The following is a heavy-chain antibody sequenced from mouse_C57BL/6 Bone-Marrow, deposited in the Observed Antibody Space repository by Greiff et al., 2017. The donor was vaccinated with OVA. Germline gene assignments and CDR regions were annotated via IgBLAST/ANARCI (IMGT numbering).Heavy chain of an antibody. CDR2: ISSGGSYT. CDR3: ANYDYDGAMDY. V-gene: IGHV5-6*02. J-gene: IGHJ4*01. CDR1: GFTFSSYG. Sequence: EVMLVESGGDLVKPGGSLKLSCAASGFTFSSYGMSWVRQTPDKRLEWVATISSGGSYTYYPDSVKGRFTISRDNAKNTLYLQMSSLKSEDTAMYYCANYDYDGAMDYWGQGTSVTVSS. D-gene: IGHD2-4*01.